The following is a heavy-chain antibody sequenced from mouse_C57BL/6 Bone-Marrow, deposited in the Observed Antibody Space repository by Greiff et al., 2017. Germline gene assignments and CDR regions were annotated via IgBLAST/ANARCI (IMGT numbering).Heavy chain of an antibody. D-gene: IGHD1-1*01. V-gene: IGHV14-2*01. Sequence: EVQGVESGAELVKPGASVKLSCTASGFNIKDYYMHWVKQRTEQGLEWIGRIDPEDGETKYAPKFQGKATITADTSSNTAYLQLSSLTSEDTAVYYCAIYYGSSLFDYWGQGTTLTVSS. CDR3: AIYYGSSLFDY. CDR1: GFNIKDYY. J-gene: IGHJ2*01. CDR2: IDPEDGET.